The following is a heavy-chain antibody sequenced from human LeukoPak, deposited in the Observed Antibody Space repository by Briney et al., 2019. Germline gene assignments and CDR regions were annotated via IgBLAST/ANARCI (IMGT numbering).Heavy chain of an antibody. V-gene: IGHV4-34*01. J-gene: IGHJ4*02. CDR1: GGSFSGYY. Sequence: PSETLSLTCAVYGGSFSGYYWSWIRQPPGKGLEWIGEINHSGSTNYNPSLKSRVTISVDTSKNQFSLKLRSVTAADTAVYYCARKRADYDFWSGYFAYWGQGTLVTVSS. CDR3: ARKRADYDFWSGYFAY. D-gene: IGHD3-3*01. CDR2: INHSGST.